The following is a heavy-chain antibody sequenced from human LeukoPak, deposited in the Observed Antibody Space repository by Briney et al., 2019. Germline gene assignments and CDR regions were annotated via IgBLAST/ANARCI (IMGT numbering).Heavy chain of an antibody. CDR1: GYTFTSYY. CDR2: INSDNGNT. V-gene: IGHV1-18*04. CDR3: ARDWRGGSGTHTIDY. Sequence: VASVKVSCKASGYTFTSYYMHWVRQAPGQGLEWMGWINSDNGNTKYAQKLQGRVTMTTDTSTSTAYMELRSLRSDDTAVYYCARDWRGGSGTHTIDYWGQGTLVTVSS. J-gene: IGHJ4*02. D-gene: IGHD3-10*01.